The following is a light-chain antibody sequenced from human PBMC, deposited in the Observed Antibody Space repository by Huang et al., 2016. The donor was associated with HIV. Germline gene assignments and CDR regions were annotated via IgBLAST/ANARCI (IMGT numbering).Light chain of an antibody. CDR3: QQSRSLPRT. Sequence: DIQLTQSPSSLSASVGDGITITCRASENIVYSLSWFRQRPGRAPEDLIYAASRLHAGVPAKVRATGSGTNFTLSIDGLGPEDFATYYCQQSRSLPRTYGGGTKVDI. CDR1: ENIVYS. J-gene: IGKJ4*01. CDR2: AAS. V-gene: IGKV1-39*01.